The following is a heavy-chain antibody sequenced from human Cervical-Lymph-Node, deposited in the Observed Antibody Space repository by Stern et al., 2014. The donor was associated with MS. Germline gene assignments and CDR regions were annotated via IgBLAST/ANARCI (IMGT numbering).Heavy chain of an antibody. V-gene: IGHV1-69*01. CDR3: ARDDVEMATPFDY. CDR2: IIPIFGKA. D-gene: IGHD5-24*01. Sequence: DQLGESGAEVKKPGSSVKVSCKASGGTFSSYAISWVRQAPGQGLEWMGGIIPIFGKANYAQKFQGRVTITADESTSTAYMELSSLRSEDTAVYYCARDDVEMATPFDYWGQGTLVTVSS. CDR1: GGTFSSYA. J-gene: IGHJ4*02.